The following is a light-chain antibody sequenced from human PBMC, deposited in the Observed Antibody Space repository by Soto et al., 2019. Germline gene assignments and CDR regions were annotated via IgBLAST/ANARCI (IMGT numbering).Light chain of an antibody. V-gene: IGKV1-39*01. J-gene: IGKJ4*01. CDR3: QQSYNTPPT. Sequence: DIHPTQFSWFLCASVGARKSSTCRASQSISRSLNWYQQSKGKAPKXXVYAASTLQSGVPSRFRGSGYGTDFNLTIDSLQTEDFATYYCQQSYNTPPTFGGGTKVDIK. CDR2: AAS. CDR1: QSISRS.